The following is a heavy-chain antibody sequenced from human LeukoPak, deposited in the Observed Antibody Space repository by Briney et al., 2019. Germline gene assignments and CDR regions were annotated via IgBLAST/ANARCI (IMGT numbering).Heavy chain of an antibody. J-gene: IGHJ4*02. Sequence: ASVKVSCKASGYTFIGYYMHWVRQAPGQGLEWMGWINPDSGGTNYAQQFQGRVTMTRDTSISTAYMDLSRLTSDDTGVYYCARRMAESYYDSSGYLSLGYWGQGTLVTVSS. D-gene: IGHD3-22*01. V-gene: IGHV1-2*02. CDR1: GYTFIGYY. CDR3: ARRMAESYYDSSGYLSLGY. CDR2: INPDSGGT.